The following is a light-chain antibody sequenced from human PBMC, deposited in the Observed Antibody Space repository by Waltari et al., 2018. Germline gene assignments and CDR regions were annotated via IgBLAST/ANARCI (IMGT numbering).Light chain of an antibody. J-gene: IGKJ1*01. Sequence: ELVLTQSPGTLSLSPGERVTLSCRASQSVSSSYLAWYQQKPGQAPRLLIYGASTSATGIPDRFSGSGSGTDFSLTISRLEPEDFAVYYCQQYGTSPTTFGQGTKVEIK. CDR3: QQYGTSPTT. CDR2: GAS. CDR1: QSVSSSY. V-gene: IGKV3-20*01.